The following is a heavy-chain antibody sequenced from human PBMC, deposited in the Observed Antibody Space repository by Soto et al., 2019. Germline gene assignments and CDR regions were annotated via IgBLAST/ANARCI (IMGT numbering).Heavy chain of an antibody. Sequence: GGSLRLSCSASGFTISDHYMDWVRQAPGKGLEWVGRTRNKANLYTTAYAASVKGRFTIARDNSKNSLYLQLDSPKTEDTALYYCTRYYFGSGGYYQGALDIWGQGTMVTVSS. CDR1: GFTISDHY. J-gene: IGHJ3*02. D-gene: IGHD3-22*01. V-gene: IGHV3-72*01. CDR3: TRYYFGSGGYYQGALDI. CDR2: TRNKANLYTT.